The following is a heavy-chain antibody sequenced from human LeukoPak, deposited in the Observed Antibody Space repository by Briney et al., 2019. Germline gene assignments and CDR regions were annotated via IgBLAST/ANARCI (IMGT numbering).Heavy chain of an antibody. Sequence: ASVKVSCKASGYTFTSYDINWVRQATGQGLEWMGWMNPNSGNTGYAQKFQGRVTMTRNTSISTAYMELSSLRSEDTAVYYCARAPTRITKVRGVGGYWGQGTLVTVSS. J-gene: IGHJ4*02. D-gene: IGHD3-10*01. V-gene: IGHV1-8*01. CDR3: ARAPTRITKVRGVGGY. CDR2: MNPNSGNT. CDR1: GYTFTSYD.